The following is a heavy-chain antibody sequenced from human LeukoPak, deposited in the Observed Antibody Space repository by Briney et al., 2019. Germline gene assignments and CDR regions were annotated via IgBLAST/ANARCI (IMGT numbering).Heavy chain of an antibody. Sequence: SETLSLTCTVSGGSISSYYWSWIRQPPGKGLEWVGYIYYSGSTNYNPSLKSRVTISVDTSKNQFSLKLSSVTAADTAVYYCARIAAAELLPYFDYWGQGTLVTVSS. CDR2: IYYSGST. CDR1: GGSISSYY. CDR3: ARIAAAELLPYFDY. D-gene: IGHD6-13*01. V-gene: IGHV4-59*01. J-gene: IGHJ4*02.